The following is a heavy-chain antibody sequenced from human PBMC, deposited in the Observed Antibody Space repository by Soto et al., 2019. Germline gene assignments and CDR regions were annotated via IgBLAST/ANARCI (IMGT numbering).Heavy chain of an antibody. CDR1: GYTFSSYD. D-gene: IGHD6-19*01. Sequence: QVQLVQSGAEVKKPGASVKVSCKASGYTFSSYDINWVRQATGQGLEWMGWMNPNSGNTGYAQKFQGRVTMTRNTSRSTAYMELSSLKSDDTAVYYCARAPMAVAVNWFDPWGQGTLVTVSS. CDR2: MNPNSGNT. V-gene: IGHV1-8*01. J-gene: IGHJ5*02. CDR3: ARAPMAVAVNWFDP.